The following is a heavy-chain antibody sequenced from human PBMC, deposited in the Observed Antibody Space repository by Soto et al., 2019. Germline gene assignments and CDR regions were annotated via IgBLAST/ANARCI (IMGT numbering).Heavy chain of an antibody. D-gene: IGHD6-13*01. Sequence: QVQLVESGGGVVQPGRSLKLSCAASGFSFSTYGFHWVRQAPGKGPEWVAVIWFDGSKKYYADSVEGRFTISRDNSKNTLFLQMNTLRDEDTAVYYCARDPASVGYHFDLWGQGTLVNVSS. CDR1: GFSFSTYG. CDR3: ARDPASVGYHFDL. J-gene: IGHJ4*02. CDR2: IWFDGSKK. V-gene: IGHV3-33*01.